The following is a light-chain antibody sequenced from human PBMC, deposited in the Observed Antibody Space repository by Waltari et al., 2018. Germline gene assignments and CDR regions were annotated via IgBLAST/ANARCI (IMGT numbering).Light chain of an antibody. Sequence: QSALTQPASVSGSPGQSITISCTGTSSDVGGYNYVSWYQQHPGKAPKLMIYEVSNRPSGVSNRFSCSKSGNTASLTISGLQAEDEADYYCSSYTSTRTVVFGGGTKLTVL. CDR3: SSYTSTRTVV. J-gene: IGLJ2*01. CDR2: EVS. CDR1: SSDVGGYNY. V-gene: IGLV2-14*01.